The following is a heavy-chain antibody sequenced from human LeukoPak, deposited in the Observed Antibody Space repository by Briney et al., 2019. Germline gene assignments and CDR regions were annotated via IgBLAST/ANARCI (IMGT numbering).Heavy chain of an antibody. CDR3: ARRSIDTYYYDSSGYAIPFFADY. CDR1: GGSISSSSYY. CDR2: IYYSGST. Sequence: PSETLSLTCTVSGGSISSSSYYWGWIRQPPGKGLEWIGSIYYSGSTYYNPSLKSRVTISVDTSKNQFSLKLSSVTAADTAVYYCARRSIDTYYYDSSGYAIPFFADYWGRGTLVTVSS. D-gene: IGHD3-22*01. J-gene: IGHJ4*02. V-gene: IGHV4-39*01.